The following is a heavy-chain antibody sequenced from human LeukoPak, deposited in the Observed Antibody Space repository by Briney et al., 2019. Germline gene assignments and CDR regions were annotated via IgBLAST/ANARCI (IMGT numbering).Heavy chain of an antibody. CDR2: ISAYNGNT. Sequence: VASVKVSCKASGYTFTSYGISWVRQARGQGLEWMGWISAYNGNTNYAQKLQGRVTMTTDTSTSTAYMELRSLRSDNTAVYYCARDRGHTAPQLIDYWGQGTLVTVSS. CDR1: GYTFTSYG. D-gene: IGHD5-18*01. V-gene: IGHV1-18*01. J-gene: IGHJ4*02. CDR3: ARDRGHTAPQLIDY.